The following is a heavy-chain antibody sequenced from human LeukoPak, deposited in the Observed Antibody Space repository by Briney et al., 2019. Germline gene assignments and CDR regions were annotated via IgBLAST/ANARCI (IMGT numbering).Heavy chain of an antibody. V-gene: IGHV3-30*02. CDR2: IRYDGSNK. CDR1: GFTFKNYW. D-gene: IGHD1-14*01. Sequence: GGSLGLSCAASGFTFKNYWMSWVRQAPGKGLEWVAFIRYDGSNKYYADSVKGRFTVSRDNSKNTLYLQMNSLRAEDTAVYYCAKDILRTGYWGQGTLVTVSS. J-gene: IGHJ4*02. CDR3: AKDILRTGY.